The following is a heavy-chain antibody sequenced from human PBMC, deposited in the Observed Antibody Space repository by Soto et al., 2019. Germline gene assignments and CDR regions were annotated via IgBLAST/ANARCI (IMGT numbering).Heavy chain of an antibody. Sequence: PGGSLRLACAASGFPFRNAWVNWVRQAPGKGLEWVGRIKSKTDGGTTDYAAPVKGRFTISRDDSKNTLYLQMNSLKTEDTAVNYCTTDIEGQQLLDHDAFDIWGQGTMVTVSS. CDR1: GFPFRNAW. V-gene: IGHV3-15*07. D-gene: IGHD6-13*01. CDR3: TTDIEGQQLLDHDAFDI. CDR2: IKSKTDGGTT. J-gene: IGHJ3*02.